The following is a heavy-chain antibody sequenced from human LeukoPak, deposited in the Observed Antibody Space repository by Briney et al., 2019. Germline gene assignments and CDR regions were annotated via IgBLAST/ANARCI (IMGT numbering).Heavy chain of an antibody. CDR2: MSYDGSNK. CDR1: GFTFSSYG. Sequence: GGALRLSCAPSGFTFSSYGMHGVRQAPGKGLEWVQVMSYDGSNKRCADSVKDRFTICRENSRNSLNLQMDSLRAEGTAVYYCANAWENQLGVDYWGEGTVVTVSS. V-gene: IGHV3-30*18. D-gene: IGHD6-13*01. CDR3: ANAWENQLGVDY. J-gene: IGHJ4*02.